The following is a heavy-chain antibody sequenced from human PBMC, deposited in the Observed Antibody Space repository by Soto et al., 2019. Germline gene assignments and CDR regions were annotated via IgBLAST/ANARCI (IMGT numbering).Heavy chain of an antibody. J-gene: IGHJ4*02. CDR2: ISAYNGNT. CDR3: ARDIPQIQLWYSPFPVDY. Sequence: ASVKVSCKASGYTFTSYGISWVRQAPGQGLEWMGWISAYNGNTNYAQKLQGRVTMTTGTSTSTAYMELRSLRSDDTVVYYCARDIPQIQLWYSPFPVDYWGQGTLVTVSS. D-gene: IGHD5-18*01. V-gene: IGHV1-18*01. CDR1: GYTFTSYG.